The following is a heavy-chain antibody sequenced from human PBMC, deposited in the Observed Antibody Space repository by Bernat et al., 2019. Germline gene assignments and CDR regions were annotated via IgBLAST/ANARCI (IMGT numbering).Heavy chain of an antibody. CDR1: GYTFTSYY. CDR2: INPSGGST. J-gene: IGHJ6*02. D-gene: IGHD3-16*02. Sequence: QVQLVQSGAEVKKPGASVKVSCKASGYTFTSYYMHWVRQAPGQGLEWMGIINPSGGSTSYAQKFQGRVTMTRDTSTSTVYMELSSLRSEDTAVYYCARDLGTDDYVWGSYRLLLRYGMDVWGQGTTVTVSS. CDR3: ARDLGTDDYVWGSYRLLLRYGMDV. V-gene: IGHV1-46*01.